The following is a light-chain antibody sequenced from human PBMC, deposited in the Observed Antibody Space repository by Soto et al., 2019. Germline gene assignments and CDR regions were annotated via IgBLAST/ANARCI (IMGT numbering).Light chain of an antibody. V-gene: IGLV2-14*03. CDR2: DVS. CDR1: SSDVGAYNY. Sequence: QSALTQPASVSGSPGQSITISCTGTSSDVGAYNYVSWYQQHPGQAPKLMIYDVSNRPSGVSDRFSGSKSGNTASLTISGLQADDEADYYCYSCSRSSGTRYVFGTGTKLTVL. CDR3: YSCSRSSGTRYV. J-gene: IGLJ1*01.